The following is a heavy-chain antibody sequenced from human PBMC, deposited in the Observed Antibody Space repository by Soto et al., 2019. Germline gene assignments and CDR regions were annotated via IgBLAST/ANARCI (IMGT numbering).Heavy chain of an antibody. CDR3: ARGFERYCSSTSCYSHYYYYYMDV. CDR1: GYTFTSYD. V-gene: IGHV1-8*01. J-gene: IGHJ6*03. D-gene: IGHD2-2*02. Sequence: ASVKVSCKASGYTFTSYDINWVRQATGQGLEWMGWMNPNSGNTGYAQKFQGRVTMTRNTSISTAYMELSSLRSEDTAVYYCARGFERYCSSTSCYSHYYYYYMDVWGKGTTVTVSS. CDR2: MNPNSGNT.